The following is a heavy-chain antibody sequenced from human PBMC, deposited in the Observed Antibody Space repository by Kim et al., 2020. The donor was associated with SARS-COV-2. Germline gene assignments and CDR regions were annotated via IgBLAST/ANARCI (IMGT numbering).Heavy chain of an antibody. CDR2: IIPIFGTA. J-gene: IGHJ1*01. Sequence: SVKVSCKASGVTFSSYAISWVRQAPGQGLEWMGGIIPIFGTANYAQKFQGRVTITADESTSTAYMELSSLRSEDTAVYYCARDLGDGGNLYFQHWGQGTLVTVSS. CDR3: ARDLGDGGNLYFQH. D-gene: IGHD2-15*01. V-gene: IGHV1-69*13. CDR1: GVTFSSYA.